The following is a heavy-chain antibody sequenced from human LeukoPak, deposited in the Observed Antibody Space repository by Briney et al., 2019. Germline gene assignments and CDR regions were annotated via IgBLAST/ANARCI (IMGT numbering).Heavy chain of an antibody. D-gene: IGHD2-2*01. J-gene: IGHJ4*02. CDR3: ARDHAYRADY. V-gene: IGHV3-7*01. CDR1: GFSFSDDW. CDR2: INQDGSKK. Sequence: GGSLRLSCAASGFSFSDDWMCWVRQAPGKGLQWVANINQDGSKKYYADSLKGRFTISRDNARNSLYLQMSSLRAEDTAVYYCARDHAYRADYWGQGTLVAVSS.